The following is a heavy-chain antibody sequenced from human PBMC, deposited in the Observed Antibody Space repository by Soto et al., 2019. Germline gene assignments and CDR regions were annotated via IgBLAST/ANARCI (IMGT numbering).Heavy chain of an antibody. Sequence: GGSLRLSCAASGFTFSGSAMHWVRQASGKGLEWVGRIRSKANSYATAYAASVKGRFTISRDDSKNTAYLQMNSLKTEDTAVYYCTRLLVRGVDYWGQGTLVTVSS. V-gene: IGHV3-73*01. CDR2: IRSKANSYAT. CDR3: TRLLVRGVDY. D-gene: IGHD3-10*01. CDR1: GFTFSGSA. J-gene: IGHJ4*02.